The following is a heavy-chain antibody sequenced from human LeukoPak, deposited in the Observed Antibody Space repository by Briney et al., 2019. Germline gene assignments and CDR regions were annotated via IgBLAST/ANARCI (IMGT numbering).Heavy chain of an antibody. CDR3: ARAPWELLGARGAFDI. V-gene: IGHV4-59*01. CDR1: GGSISSYY. J-gene: IGHJ3*02. D-gene: IGHD1-26*01. CDR2: IYYSGST. Sequence: ASETLSLTCTVSGGSISSYYWSWIRQPPGKGLEWIGYIYYSGSTNYNPSLKSRVTISVDTSKNQFSLKLSSVTAADTAVYYCARAPWELLGARGAFDIWGQGTMVTVSS.